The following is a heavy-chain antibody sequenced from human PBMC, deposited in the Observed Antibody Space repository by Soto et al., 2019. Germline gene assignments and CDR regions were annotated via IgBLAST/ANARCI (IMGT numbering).Heavy chain of an antibody. CDR2: ITWHSGTI. V-gene: IGHV3-9*01. D-gene: IGHD3-16*01. Sequence: EVQLVESGGGLVQPGRSLRLSCAASGFTFDQYTMHWGRQAPGKGLEWVSSITWHSGTIGYADSVKGRFTISRDNAKNSLYLQMNSLRREDTALYYCAKEMITFGDFNYYYMDVWGKGTTVTVSS. CDR3: AKEMITFGDFNYYYMDV. CDR1: GFTFDQYT. J-gene: IGHJ6*03.